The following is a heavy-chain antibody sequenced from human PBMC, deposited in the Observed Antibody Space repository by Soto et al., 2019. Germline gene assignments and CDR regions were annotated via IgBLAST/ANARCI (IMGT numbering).Heavy chain of an antibody. CDR2: IIPIFGTA. D-gene: IGHD6-6*01. J-gene: IGHJ6*02. Sequence: SVKVSCKASGGTFSSYAISWVRQAPGQGLEWMGGIIPIFGTANYAQKFQGRVTVTADKSTSTAYMELSSLRSEDTAVYYCAREGINIISSPHYYYYGMDVSGQGTTLTVSS. CDR1: GGTFSSYA. CDR3: AREGINIISSPHYYYYGMDV. V-gene: IGHV1-69*06.